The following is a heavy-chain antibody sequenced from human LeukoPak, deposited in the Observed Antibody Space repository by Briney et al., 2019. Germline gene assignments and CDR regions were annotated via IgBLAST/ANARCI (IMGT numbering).Heavy chain of an antibody. V-gene: IGHV1-24*01. Sequence: ASVKVSCKASGYTFTSYDINWVRQAPGKGLEWMGGFDPEDGETIYAQKFQGRVTMTEDTSTDTAYMELSSLRSEDTAVYYCATLDGIAAGYWGQGTLVTVSS. D-gene: IGHD6-13*01. CDR2: FDPEDGET. CDR3: ATLDGIAAGY. J-gene: IGHJ4*02. CDR1: GYTFTSYD.